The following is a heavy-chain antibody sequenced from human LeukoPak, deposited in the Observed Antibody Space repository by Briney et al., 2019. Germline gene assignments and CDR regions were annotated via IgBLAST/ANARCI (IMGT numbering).Heavy chain of an antibody. CDR1: GFTFSSYA. J-gene: IGHJ3*02. CDR3: ARGGDILTGYYIDAFDI. D-gene: IGHD3-9*01. CDR2: ISYDGSNK. Sequence: GGSLRLSCAASGFTFSSYAMHWVRQAPGKGLEWVAVISYDGSNKYYADSVKGRFTISRDNSKNTLYLQMNSLRAEDTAVYYCARGGDILTGYYIDAFDIWGQGTMVTVSS. V-gene: IGHV3-30*04.